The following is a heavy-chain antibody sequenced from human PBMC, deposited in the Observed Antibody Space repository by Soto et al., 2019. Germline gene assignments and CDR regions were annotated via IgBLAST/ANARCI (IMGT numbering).Heavy chain of an antibody. V-gene: IGHV3-23*01. D-gene: IGHD6-19*01. CDR3: ATASSVWFRFDGD. CDR2: ISGSVGGT. CDR1: GFTFSTYA. J-gene: IGHJ4*02. Sequence: GGSLRLSCTASGFTFSTYAMSWVRQAPGKGLEWISTISGSVGGTYYADSVKGRFTISRDNSKNTLYLQMNSLRAEDTAVYNCATASSVWFRFDGDWGERTLV.